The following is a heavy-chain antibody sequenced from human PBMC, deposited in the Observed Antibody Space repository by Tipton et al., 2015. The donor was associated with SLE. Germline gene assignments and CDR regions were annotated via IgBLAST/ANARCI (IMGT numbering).Heavy chain of an antibody. V-gene: IGHV4-59*01. CDR2: IYYSGST. CDR3: ARGSGYGYGDDAFDI. J-gene: IGHJ3*02. Sequence: TLSLTCTVSGGSISSYFWSWIRQPPGKGLEWIGYIYYSGSTNYNPSLKSRVTISVDTSKNRFSLKLNSVTAADTAVYYCARGSGYGYGDDAFDIWGQGTMVTVSS. D-gene: IGHD5-18*01. CDR1: GGSISSYF.